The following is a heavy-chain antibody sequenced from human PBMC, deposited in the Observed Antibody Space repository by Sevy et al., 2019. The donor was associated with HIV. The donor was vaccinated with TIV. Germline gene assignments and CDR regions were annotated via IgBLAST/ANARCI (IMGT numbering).Heavy chain of an antibody. CDR2: IYHSGST. CDR1: GGSISSGGYS. CDR3: ARAPRVQGVGENWFDP. Sequence: SETLSLTCAVSGGSISSGGYSWSWIRQPPGKGLEWIGYIYHSGSTYYNPSLKSRVTISVDRSKNQFSLKLSSVTAADTAVYYCARAPRVQGVGENWFDPWGQGTLVTVSS. V-gene: IGHV4-30-2*01. D-gene: IGHD3-10*01. J-gene: IGHJ5*02.